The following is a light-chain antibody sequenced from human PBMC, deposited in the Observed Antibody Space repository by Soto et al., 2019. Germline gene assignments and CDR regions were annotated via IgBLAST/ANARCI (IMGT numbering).Light chain of an antibody. V-gene: IGKV3-20*01. J-gene: IGKJ2*02. CDR3: HQYGSSPCT. CDR2: GAS. CDR1: QTVSSSY. Sequence: EIVLTQSPGTLSLSPGERATLSCRASQTVSSSYLAWYRQKPGQAPGLLIYGASSRATGIPDRVSGSGSGTDFTLTISRLEPEDFAVYYCHQYGSSPCTFGQGTKLEIK.